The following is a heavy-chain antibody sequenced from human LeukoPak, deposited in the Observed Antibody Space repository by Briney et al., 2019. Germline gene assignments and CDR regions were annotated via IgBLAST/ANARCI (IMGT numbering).Heavy chain of an antibody. D-gene: IGHD3-10*02. J-gene: IGHJ4*02. CDR2: ISYDGSNK. CDR1: GFTFSSYA. V-gene: IGHV3-30*04. Sequence: GGSLRLSCAASGFTFSSYAMHWVRQAPGKGLEWVAVISYDGSNKYYADSVKGRFTTSRDNSKNTLYLQMNSLRAEDTAVYYCARSSSHVIDYWGQGTLVTVSS. CDR3: ARSSSHVIDY.